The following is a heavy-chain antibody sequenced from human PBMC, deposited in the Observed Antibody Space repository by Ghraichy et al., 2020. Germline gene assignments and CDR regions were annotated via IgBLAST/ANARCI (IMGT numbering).Heavy chain of an antibody. D-gene: IGHD6-6*01. Sequence: SETLSLTCAVYGGSFSGYYWSWIRQPPGKGLEWIGEINHSGSTNYNPSLKSRVTISVDTSKNQFSLKLSSVTAADTAVYYCARVSQTLVAARPTRSRGMDVWGQGTTVTVSS. V-gene: IGHV4-34*01. CDR2: INHSGST. CDR1: GGSFSGYY. CDR3: ARVSQTLVAARPTRSRGMDV. J-gene: IGHJ6*02.